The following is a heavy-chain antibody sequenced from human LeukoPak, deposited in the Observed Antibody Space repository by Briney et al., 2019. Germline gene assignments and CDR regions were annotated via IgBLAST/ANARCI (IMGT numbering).Heavy chain of an antibody. CDR1: GLNVKNNY. CDR2: IYSGGNT. V-gene: IGHV3-53*01. CDR3: ARDNDSRDPPHFDY. D-gene: IGHD3-16*01. J-gene: IGHJ4*02. Sequence: PGGSLRLSCVTSGLNVKNNYMFWVRQSPVKGLEWVSIIYSGGNTFYADSVKGRFTISRDNSKNTLYLQMTSLKAEDTGVYYCARDNDSRDPPHFDYWGQGTLVTVSS.